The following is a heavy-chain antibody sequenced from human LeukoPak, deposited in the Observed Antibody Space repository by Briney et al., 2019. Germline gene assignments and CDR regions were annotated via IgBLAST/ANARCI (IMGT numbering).Heavy chain of an antibody. CDR1: GGSISSSNYY. J-gene: IGHJ3*02. D-gene: IGHD6-19*01. Sequence: SETLSLTCTVSGGSISSSNYYWGWIRQPPGKGLEWIGSIYYTGTTYYNSSLKSRVTISVDTSKIQFSLKLNSVTAADTAVYYCARDLGIAVAGDAFDIWGQGTMVTVSS. V-gene: IGHV4-39*07. CDR2: IYYTGTT. CDR3: ARDLGIAVAGDAFDI.